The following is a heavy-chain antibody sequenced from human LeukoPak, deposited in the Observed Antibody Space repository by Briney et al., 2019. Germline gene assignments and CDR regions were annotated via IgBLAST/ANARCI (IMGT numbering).Heavy chain of an antibody. J-gene: IGHJ4*02. V-gene: IGHV3-48*04. CDR2: ISSSGSTI. Sequence: GGSPRLSCAASGFTFSSYAMHWVRQAPGKGLEWVSYISSSGSTIYYADSVKGRFTISRDNAKNSLYLQMNSLRAEDTAVYYCARAKPKNMVRGLIMRRESRYYFDYWGQGTLVTVSS. D-gene: IGHD3-10*01. CDR3: ARAKPKNMVRGLIMRRESRYYFDY. CDR1: GFTFSSYA.